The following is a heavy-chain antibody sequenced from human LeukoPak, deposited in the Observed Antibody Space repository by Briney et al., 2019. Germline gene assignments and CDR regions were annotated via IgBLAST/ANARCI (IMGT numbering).Heavy chain of an antibody. Sequence: SETLSLTCTVSGGSISSYYWSWIRQPAGKGLEWIGRIYTSGSNNYNPSLKSRVTMSVDTSKNQFSLKLSSVTAADTAMYYCAREVADYGGYYYYHYMDVWGKGATVTISS. D-gene: IGHD4-23*01. CDR1: GGSISSYY. V-gene: IGHV4-4*07. J-gene: IGHJ6*03. CDR3: AREVADYGGYYYYHYMDV. CDR2: IYTSGSN.